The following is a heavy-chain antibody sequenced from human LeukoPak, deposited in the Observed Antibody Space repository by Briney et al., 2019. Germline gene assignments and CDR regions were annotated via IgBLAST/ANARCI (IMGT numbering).Heavy chain of an antibody. CDR1: GGTFSSYA. CDR3: AREGSQRTYSGYDSAYYYGMDV. J-gene: IGHJ6*02. D-gene: IGHD5-12*01. CDR2: IIPIFGTA. Sequence: ASVKVSCKASGGTFSSYAISWVRQAPGQGLEWMGGIIPIFGTANYAQKFQGRVTITADESTSTAYMELSSLRSVDTAVYYCAREGSQRTYSGYDSAYYYGMDVWGQGTTVTVSS. V-gene: IGHV1-69*13.